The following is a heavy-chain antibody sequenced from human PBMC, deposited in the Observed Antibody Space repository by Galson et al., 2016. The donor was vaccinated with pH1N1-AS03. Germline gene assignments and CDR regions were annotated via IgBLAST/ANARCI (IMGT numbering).Heavy chain of an antibody. D-gene: IGHD6-13*01. V-gene: IGHV1-2*02. CDR2: INTDSGGT. J-gene: IGHJ3*01. Sequence: SVKVSCKASGYAFTDYYMHLLRQAPGQGLEWMAWINTDSGGTDYAQKFQGRVTMTRDASISTTYMELRSLRSDDTAVYYCVRGSPHSSSTNYAFEFWGRGTMVTVSS. CDR1: GYAFTDYY. CDR3: VRGSPHSSSTNYAFEF.